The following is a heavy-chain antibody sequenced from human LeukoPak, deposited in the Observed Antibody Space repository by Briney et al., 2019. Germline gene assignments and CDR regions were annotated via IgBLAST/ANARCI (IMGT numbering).Heavy chain of an antibody. CDR3: AREVGRSFDY. J-gene: IGHJ4*02. V-gene: IGHV4-38-2*02. Sequence: SETLSLTXTVSGYSISSGYYWGWIRQPPGKGLEWIGSIYHSGSTYYNPSLQSRVTISVDTSNNQFSLKLSSVTAADTAVYYCAREVGRSFDYWGQGTLVTVSS. CDR2: IYHSGST. CDR1: GYSISSGYY. D-gene: IGHD2-2*01.